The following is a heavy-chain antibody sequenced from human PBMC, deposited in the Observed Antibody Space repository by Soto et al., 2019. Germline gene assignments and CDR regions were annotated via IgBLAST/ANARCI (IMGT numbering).Heavy chain of an antibody. CDR1: GYTFTSYG. J-gene: IGHJ6*02. Sequence: GASVKVSCKASGYTFTSYGISWVRQAPGQGLEWMGWISAYNGNTNYAQKLQGRVTMTTDTSTSTAYMELRSLRSDDTAVYYCAREADIVVVPAAIDVWGQGTTVTVSS. CDR3: AREADIVVVPAAIDV. CDR2: ISAYNGNT. D-gene: IGHD2-2*01. V-gene: IGHV1-18*04.